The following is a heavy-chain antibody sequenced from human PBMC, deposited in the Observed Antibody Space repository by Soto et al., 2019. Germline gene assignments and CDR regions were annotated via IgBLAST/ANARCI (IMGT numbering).Heavy chain of an antibody. V-gene: IGHV4-4*02. CDR1: SGSVSSDNW. J-gene: IGHJ4*02. Sequence: PSETLSLTCTVSSGSVSSDNWWSWVRQSPGTGLEWIGEIHHGGTTSYNPSLRSRVSISVDKSKDQFSLNLYSVTAADTAIYYCAYNGYYSCDHRGQGILVTVSS. CDR3: AYNGYYSCDH. D-gene: IGHD5-12*01. CDR2: IHHGGTT.